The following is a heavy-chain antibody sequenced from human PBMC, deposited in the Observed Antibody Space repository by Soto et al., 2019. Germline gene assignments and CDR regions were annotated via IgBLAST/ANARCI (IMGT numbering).Heavy chain of an antibody. Sequence: WGRQAPRPRLYWMGWISAYNGNTKYAQELQGRVTMTTDTSTSTAYMELRSLRSDDTAMYYCARFSGGSYNTYYFYYCMDVLGQGTTVTGSS. V-gene: IGHV1-18*01. D-gene: IGHD2-15*01. CDR3: ARFSGGSYNTYYFYYCMDV. CDR2: ISAYNGNT. J-gene: IGHJ6*02.